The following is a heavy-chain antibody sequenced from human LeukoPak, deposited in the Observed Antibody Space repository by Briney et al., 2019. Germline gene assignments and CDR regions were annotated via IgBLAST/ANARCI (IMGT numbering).Heavy chain of an antibody. J-gene: IGHJ4*02. Sequence: GGSLRLSCAASGFTFNSYAMNWVRQAPGKGLEWVSTISSSGNNTYYTDSVKGRFTISRDNSKNSLYPQMNSLRAEDTAVYYCARDPESQWFGELPDYWGQGTLVTVSS. D-gene: IGHD3-10*01. CDR3: ARDPESQWFGELPDY. CDR1: GFTFNSYA. V-gene: IGHV3-23*01. CDR2: ISSSGNNT.